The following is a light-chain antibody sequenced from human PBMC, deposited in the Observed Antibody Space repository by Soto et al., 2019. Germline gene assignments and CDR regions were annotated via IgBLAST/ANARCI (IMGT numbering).Light chain of an antibody. CDR2: LGS. V-gene: IGKV2-28*01. J-gene: IGKJ1*01. CDR3: MQALQTPWT. Sequence: DIVVTQSPLSLPVTPGEPASISCRSSQSLLHGNGYNYLDWYLQKPGQSPQLLIYLGSNRASGVPDRFSGSGSGTDFTLKISRVEAEDVGVYYCMQALQTPWTFGQGTKV. CDR1: QSLLHGNGYNY.